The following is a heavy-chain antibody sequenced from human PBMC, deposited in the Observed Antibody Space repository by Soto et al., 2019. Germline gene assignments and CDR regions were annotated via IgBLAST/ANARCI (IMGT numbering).Heavy chain of an antibody. CDR3: ERESKQDVNY. CDR2: IYHSGST. V-gene: IGHV4-4*02. J-gene: IGHJ4*02. Sequence: QVQLQESGPGLVKPSGTLSLTCAVSGGPISSSNWWSWVRQPPGKGLEWIGEIYHSGSTNHNPSLKSRVNISVDKSKNPFALKLSSVTAADTAVYYCERESKQDVNYWGQGTLVTVSS. CDR1: GGPISSSNW.